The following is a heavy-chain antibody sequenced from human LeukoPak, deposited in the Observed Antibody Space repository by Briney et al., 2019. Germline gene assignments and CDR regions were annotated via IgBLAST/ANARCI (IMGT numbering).Heavy chain of an antibody. D-gene: IGHD3-3*01. J-gene: IGHJ4*02. CDR1: GGTFSSYA. V-gene: IGHV1-69*05. Sequence: ASVKVSCKASGGTFSSYAISWVRQAPGQGLEWMGRIIPIFGTANYAQKFQGRVTITTDESTSTAYMELSSLRSEDTAVHYCARDGKRSPRDFWCGYHDCWGQGTLVTVSS. CDR2: IIPIFGTA. CDR3: ARDGKRSPRDFWCGYHDC.